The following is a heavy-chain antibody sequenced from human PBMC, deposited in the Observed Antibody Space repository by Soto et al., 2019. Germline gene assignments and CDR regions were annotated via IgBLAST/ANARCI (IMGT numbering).Heavy chain of an antibody. CDR2: IYYSGST. CDR3: ARFNHFDY. CDR1: GGSIRNYY. V-gene: IGHV4-59*01. J-gene: IGHJ4*02. Sequence: SETLSLTCPVSGGSIRNYYWGWIRQPPGKRLEWIGNIYYSGSTNYNPSLKSRVTISVDTSKSQFSLKLTSVTAADTAVYFCARFNHFDYWGQGTLVTVSS.